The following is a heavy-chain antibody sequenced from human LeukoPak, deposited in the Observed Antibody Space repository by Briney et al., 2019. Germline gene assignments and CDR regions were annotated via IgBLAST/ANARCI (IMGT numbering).Heavy chain of an antibody. CDR2: INAGNGNT. V-gene: IGHV1-3*01. CDR3: ARAYSGYDNWFDP. D-gene: IGHD5-12*01. Sequence: ASVKVSCKASGYTFTSYAMHWVRQAPGQRLEWMGWINAGNGNTKYSQKFQGRVTITRDTSASTAYMELSSLRSEDTAVYYCARAYSGYDNWFDPWGQGTLVTVSS. J-gene: IGHJ5*02. CDR1: GYTFTSYA.